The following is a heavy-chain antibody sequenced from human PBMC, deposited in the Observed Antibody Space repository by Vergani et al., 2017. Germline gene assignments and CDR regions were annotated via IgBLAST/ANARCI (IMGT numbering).Heavy chain of an antibody. Sequence: QVQLVQSGAEVKKPGASVQVSCTVSGYTLPELSMHWVRQAPGKGLEWMGGFDPEDGETIYAQKFQGRVTMTEDTSTDTAYMELSSLRSEDTAVYYCATGKPTWTPLYYFEYWGQGTLVTVSS. CDR2: FDPEDGET. V-gene: IGHV1-24*01. CDR1: GYTLPELS. J-gene: IGHJ4*02. D-gene: IGHD3-16*01. CDR3: ATGKPTWTPLYYFEY.